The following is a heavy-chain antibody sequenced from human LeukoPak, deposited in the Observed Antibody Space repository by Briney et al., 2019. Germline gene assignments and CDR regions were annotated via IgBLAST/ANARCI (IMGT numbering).Heavy chain of an antibody. J-gene: IGHJ4*02. CDR3: AKDSDYYDSSAVGYFDY. CDR2: INSDGSST. D-gene: IGHD3-22*01. CDR1: GFTFSSNW. V-gene: IGHV3-74*01. Sequence: PGGSLRLSCVASGFTFSSNWMHWVRQVPGKGRVWVSRINSDGSSTSYADSVKGRFTISRDNAKSTLYLQMNSLRAEDTALYYCAKDSDYYDSSAVGYFDYWGQGTLVTVSS.